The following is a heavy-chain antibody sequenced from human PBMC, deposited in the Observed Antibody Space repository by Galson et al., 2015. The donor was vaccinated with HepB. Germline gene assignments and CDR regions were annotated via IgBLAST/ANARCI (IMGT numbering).Heavy chain of an antibody. CDR1: WGSVSSGSYY. J-gene: IGHJ3*02. Sequence: SGNPSLPCTVSWGSVSSGSYYWSWVREPPGEGLEWIWYIYFSGGTNYNPSLKSRVTISVDTSKNQFSLKLSSVTAADTAVYYCARADSGSYYLIDAFDIWGQGTMVTVSS. V-gene: IGHV4-61*01. CDR2: IYFSGGT. CDR3: ARADSGSYYLIDAFDI. D-gene: IGHD1-26*01.